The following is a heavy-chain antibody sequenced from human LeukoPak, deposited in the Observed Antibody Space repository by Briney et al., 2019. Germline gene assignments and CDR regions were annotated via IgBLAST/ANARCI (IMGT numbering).Heavy chain of an antibody. J-gene: IGHJ5*02. Sequence: SETLSLTCTVSGGSISSYYWSWIRQPPGKGLEWIGYIYYSGSTNYNPSLKSRVTISVDTSKNQFSLKLSSVTAADTAVYYCARSVVRSSTSPINNWLDPWGQGTLVTVSS. CDR3: ARSVVRSSTSPINNWLDP. CDR1: GGSISSYY. D-gene: IGHD2-2*01. CDR2: IYYSGST. V-gene: IGHV4-59*01.